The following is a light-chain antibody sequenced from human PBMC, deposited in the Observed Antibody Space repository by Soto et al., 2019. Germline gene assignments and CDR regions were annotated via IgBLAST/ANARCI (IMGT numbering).Light chain of an antibody. J-gene: IGKJ4*01. CDR2: GTS. V-gene: IGKV3-20*01. CDR3: QYYGSSVT. Sequence: EIQLTQSASTLSWSPGERATLSWRASQSVSSYLAWYQQKPGQAPRLLIYGTSNRATGGIADRFSGSGSGTDFTLTISRLQPEDFAVYYCQYYGSSVTFAGGTKVDIK. CDR1: QSVSSY.